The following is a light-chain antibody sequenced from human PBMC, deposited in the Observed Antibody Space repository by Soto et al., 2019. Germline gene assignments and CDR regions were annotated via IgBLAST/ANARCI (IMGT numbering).Light chain of an antibody. CDR3: QSHGRALNVYL. CDR2: RNN. V-gene: IGLV1-40*01. Sequence: SVLTQHHSVYGSQGQGGTVSCTWRTAMIGAGHDVHWYQQLPGTAPKLLIYRNNNRPSGVPDRFSASTSGTSASLAITGLQAEDEADYCCQSHGRALNVYLFGTGTKVTVL. J-gene: IGLJ1*01. CDR1: TAMIGAGHD.